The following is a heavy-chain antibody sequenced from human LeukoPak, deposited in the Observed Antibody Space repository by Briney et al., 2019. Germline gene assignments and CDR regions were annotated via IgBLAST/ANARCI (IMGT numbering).Heavy chain of an antibody. CDR1: GSSFTSYW. V-gene: IGHV5-51*01. J-gene: IGHJ4*02. CDR3: ARGRELWLYHGFDY. D-gene: IGHD5-18*01. CDR2: IYPGDSDT. Sequence: GASLQISCKGSGSSFTSYWIGWVRQLPGKGLEWMGIIYPGDSDTRYSPSFQGQVTISADKSISTAYLQWSSLKASDTAMYYCARGRELWLYHGFDYWGQGTLVTVSS.